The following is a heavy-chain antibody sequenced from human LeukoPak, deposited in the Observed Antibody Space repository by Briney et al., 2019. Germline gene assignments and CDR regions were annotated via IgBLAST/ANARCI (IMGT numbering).Heavy chain of an antibody. D-gene: IGHD3-9*01. CDR2: IYSGGST. Sequence: PGGSLRLSCAASEFSVGSNYMTWVRQAPGKGLEWVSLIYSGGSTYYADSVKGRFTISRDNSKNTLYLQMNSLRAEDTAVYYCARARRYFDWLQPNYYYYYMDVWGKGTTVTVSS. V-gene: IGHV3-66*01. CDR3: ARARRYFDWLQPNYYYYYMDV. CDR1: EFSVGSNY. J-gene: IGHJ6*03.